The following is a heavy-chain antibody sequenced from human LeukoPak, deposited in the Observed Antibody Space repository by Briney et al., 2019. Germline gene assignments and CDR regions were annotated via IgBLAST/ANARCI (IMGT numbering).Heavy chain of an antibody. D-gene: IGHD3-22*01. CDR3: LKYYYGSSGDY. CDR1: GVTFSNYG. Sequence: GGSLRLSCAVSGVTFSNYGMHWVRQAPGKGLEWVAVIWYDGSQKYYADSVKGRFTIYRDDSNNMLFLQMNSLRVEDTAVYYCLKYYYGSSGDYWGQGTLVTVSS. V-gene: IGHV3-33*03. J-gene: IGHJ4*02. CDR2: IWYDGSQK.